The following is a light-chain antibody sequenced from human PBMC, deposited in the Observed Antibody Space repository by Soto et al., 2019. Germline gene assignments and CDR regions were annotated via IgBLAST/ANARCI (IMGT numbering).Light chain of an antibody. J-gene: IGLJ2*01. CDR1: NSNIGSNT. CDR2: SIN. V-gene: IGLV1-44*01. Sequence: QSVLTQAPSASGTPGQRVTISCSGSNSNIGSNTVNWYQQLPGTAPKLLIYSINQRPSGVPVRFSGSQSGTSASLAISGLQSEDEADYYCAVWDDSLNGVLFGGGTKLTVL. CDR3: AVWDDSLNGVL.